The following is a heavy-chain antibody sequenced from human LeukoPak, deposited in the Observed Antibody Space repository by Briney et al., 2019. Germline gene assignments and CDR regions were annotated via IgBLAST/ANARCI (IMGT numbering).Heavy chain of an antibody. CDR2: MNPNSDNT. D-gene: IGHD2-2*01. CDR1: GYTFTSYD. Sequence: ASVEVSCKASGYTFTSYDINWVRQATGQGLEWLGWMNPNSDNTGYAQKFQGRVTMTRNTSTSTAYMELSSLRSEDTAVYYCARRYCSSTSCLYYGMDVWGQGTTVTVSS. CDR3: ARRYCSSTSCLYYGMDV. J-gene: IGHJ6*02. V-gene: IGHV1-8*01.